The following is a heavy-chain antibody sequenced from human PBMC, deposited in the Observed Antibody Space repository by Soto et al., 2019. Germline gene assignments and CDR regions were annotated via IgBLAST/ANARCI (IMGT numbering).Heavy chain of an antibody. V-gene: IGHV3-23*01. D-gene: IGHD5-18*01. Sequence: GGSLSLSCAASGVLFSNYAMSWVRQAPEKGLEWVSVISASGSNTYHADSVKGRFTISRDNSKNTLYLQMNSLRVEDTALYYCAKDRGRDTPAPRFDPWGQGTLVTVSS. CDR1: GVLFSNYA. CDR2: ISASGSNT. J-gene: IGHJ5*02. CDR3: AKDRGRDTPAPRFDP.